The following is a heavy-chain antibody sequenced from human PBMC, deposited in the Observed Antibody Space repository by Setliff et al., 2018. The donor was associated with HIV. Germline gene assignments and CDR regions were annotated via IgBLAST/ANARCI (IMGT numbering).Heavy chain of an antibody. CDR2: VSYSGST. J-gene: IGHJ3*02. V-gene: IGHV4-34*01. CDR3: ARGNGYSYGLMSAFDI. CDR1: TGSFSGYY. D-gene: IGHD5-18*01. Sequence: PSETLSLTCAVYTGSFSGYYWTWIRQSPGKGLEWIWSVSYSGSTYYNPSLKSRVTISLDTSKNRFSLKLSSVTAADTAVYYCARGNGYSYGLMSAFDIWGQGTMVTVSS.